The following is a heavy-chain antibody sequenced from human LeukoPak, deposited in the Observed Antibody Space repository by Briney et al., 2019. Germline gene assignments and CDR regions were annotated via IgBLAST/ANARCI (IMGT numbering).Heavy chain of an antibody. Sequence: GGSLRLSCAASGFTFSTYWMSWVRQAPGKGLEWVANIKQDGSDKYCVDSVKGRFTISRDNAKNSLYLQMNSLRAEDTAVYYCARDRIGWLQSYYYYMDVWGKGTTVTVSS. CDR2: IKQDGSDK. CDR1: GFTFSTYW. CDR3: ARDRIGWLQSYYYYMDV. J-gene: IGHJ6*03. V-gene: IGHV3-7*01. D-gene: IGHD5-24*01.